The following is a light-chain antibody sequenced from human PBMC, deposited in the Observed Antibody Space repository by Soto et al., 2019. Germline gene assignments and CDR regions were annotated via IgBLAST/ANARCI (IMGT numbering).Light chain of an antibody. Sequence: QSVLTQSPSASASLGASVKLTCTLSSGHSSYAIAWHQQQPEKGPRYLMKLNSDGSHSKGDGIPDRFSCSSSGAERYLTISSLQSEDEADYYCQTWGTGVVFGGGTKLTVL. CDR2: LNSDGSH. CDR1: SGHSSYA. V-gene: IGLV4-69*01. J-gene: IGLJ2*01. CDR3: QTWGTGVV.